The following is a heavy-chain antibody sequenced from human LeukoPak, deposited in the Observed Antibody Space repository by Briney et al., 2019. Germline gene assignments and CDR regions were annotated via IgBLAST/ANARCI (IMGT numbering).Heavy chain of an antibody. CDR1: GFTFSIYA. D-gene: IGHD4-17*01. J-gene: IGHJ5*02. CDR3: AKESTVTPGNVNWFDT. CDR2: ISGSGGST. V-gene: IGHV3-23*01. Sequence: PGGSLRLSCAASGFTFSIYAMTWVRQAPGKGLEWVSTISGSGGSTYYADSVKGRFTISRDNSKNTLYLRMNSLRAEDTAVYYCAKESTVTPGNVNWFDTWGQGTLVTVSS.